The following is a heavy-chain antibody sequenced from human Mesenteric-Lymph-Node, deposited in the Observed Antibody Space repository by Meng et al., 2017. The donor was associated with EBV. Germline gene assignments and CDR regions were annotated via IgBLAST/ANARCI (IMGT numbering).Heavy chain of an antibody. CDR3: ARTFWDSDRSGHHDAFNI. D-gene: IGHD3-22*01. V-gene: IGHV4-4*02. Sequence: QVQLQGSGQGWVNPAGTLSRPCVVSGGSISSSNWWNWVRQPPGKGLVWIGNIYDSENTNYSPSLKSRVTISVDKSKNQFSLKVNSVTAADTAVYYCARTFWDSDRSGHHDAFNIWGQGTMVTVSS. J-gene: IGHJ3*02. CDR1: GGSISSSNW. CDR2: IYDSENT.